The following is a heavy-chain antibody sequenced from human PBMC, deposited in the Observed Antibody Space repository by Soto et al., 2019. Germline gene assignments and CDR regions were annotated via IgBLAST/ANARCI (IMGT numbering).Heavy chain of an antibody. J-gene: IGHJ4*02. CDR3: ARHCSGGNCYFTDY. Sequence: QVQLVQSGTEVKKPGASVKVSCKASGYTFTNYGISWVRQAPGQGLEWMGWINTYNGHTHYAQQLQGRVTMTTDTSTGTAFMELRSLGSGDTAVYYCARHCSGGNCYFTDYWGQGTLVTVSS. CDR1: GYTFTNYG. D-gene: IGHD2-15*01. CDR2: INTYNGHT. V-gene: IGHV1-18*01.